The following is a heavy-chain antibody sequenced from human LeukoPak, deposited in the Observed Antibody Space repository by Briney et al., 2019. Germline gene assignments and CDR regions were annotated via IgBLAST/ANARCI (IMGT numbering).Heavy chain of an antibody. D-gene: IGHD3-3*01. V-gene: IGHV1-2*06. CDR1: GYTFTGYY. CDR2: INSNSGGT. J-gene: IGHJ6*03. CDR3: ARGPYYDFYMDV. Sequence: ASVRVSCKASGYTFTGYYMHWVRQAPRQGLEWMGRINSNSGGTNYAQKFQGRVTMTRDTSISTAYMELSSLRSDDTAVYYCARGPYYDFYMDVWGKGTTVTVSS.